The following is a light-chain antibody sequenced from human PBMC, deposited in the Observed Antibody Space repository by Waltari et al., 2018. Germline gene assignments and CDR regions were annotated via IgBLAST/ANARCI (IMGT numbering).Light chain of an antibody. CDR2: SNN. J-gene: IGLJ1*01. CDR1: SSSIGSNA. Sequence: QSVLTQPPSASGTPGQRFPISCSGSSSSIGSNAVNWYRQLPGAAPKLLICSNNQRPSRLPHRFSGSKSGTYASLAISGRQSDDEADFYCETSDDSLNGYVFGTGTEVTV. CDR3: ETSDDSLNGYV. V-gene: IGLV1-44*01.